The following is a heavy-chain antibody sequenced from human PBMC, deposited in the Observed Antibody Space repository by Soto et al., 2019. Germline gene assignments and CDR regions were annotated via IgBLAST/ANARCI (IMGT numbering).Heavy chain of an antibody. J-gene: IGHJ4*02. CDR1: GFTVSSNY. Sequence: GGSLRLSCAASGFTVSSNYMSWVRQAPGKGLEWVSVIYSGGSTYYADSVKGRFTISRDNSKNTLYLQMNSLRAEDTAVYYCARRTVTTYFDYWGQGTLVTVSS. V-gene: IGHV3-66*04. D-gene: IGHD4-17*01. CDR2: IYSGGST. CDR3: ARRTVTTYFDY.